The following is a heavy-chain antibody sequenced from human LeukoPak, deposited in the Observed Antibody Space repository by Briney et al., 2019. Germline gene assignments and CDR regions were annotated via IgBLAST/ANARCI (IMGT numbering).Heavy chain of an antibody. D-gene: IGHD1-26*01. J-gene: IGHJ5*02. CDR3: ASGWELNDP. CDR1: GFTFSSYE. Sequence: GGSLRLSCAASGFTFSSYEMNWVRQAPGKGLEWVSYISSSGSTIYYADSVKGRFTISRDNAKNSLYLQMNSLRAEDTAVYYCASGWELNDPWGQGTLVTVSS. V-gene: IGHV3-48*03. CDR2: ISSSGSTI.